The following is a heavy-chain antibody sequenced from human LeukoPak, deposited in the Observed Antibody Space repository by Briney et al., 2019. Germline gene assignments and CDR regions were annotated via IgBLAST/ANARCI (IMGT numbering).Heavy chain of an antibody. CDR2: IYYSGST. Sequence: SETLSLTCTVSGGSISSSSYYWGWIRQPPGKGLEWIGGIYYSGSTNYNPSLKSRVTISVDTSKNQFSLKLSSVTAADTAVYYCALLAPSSSGYWGQGTLVTVSS. D-gene: IGHD3-10*01. J-gene: IGHJ4*02. CDR1: GGSISSSSYY. CDR3: ALLAPSSSGY. V-gene: IGHV4-39*07.